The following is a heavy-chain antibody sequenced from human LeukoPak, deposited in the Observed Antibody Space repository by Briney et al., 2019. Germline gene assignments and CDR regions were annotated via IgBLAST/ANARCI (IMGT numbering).Heavy chain of an antibody. CDR2: IGAAGDT. CDR1: GFTFSTYD. J-gene: IGHJ4*02. Sequence: GGSLRLSCVASGFTFSTYDMHWVRQVTGKGLEWVSSIGAAGDTDYPASVKGRFTISRENAKNSLYLQMNSLRAEDTAVYYCARESGDLYYFDYWGQGTLVTVSS. V-gene: IGHV3-13*01. CDR3: ARESGDLYYFDY. D-gene: IGHD4-17*01.